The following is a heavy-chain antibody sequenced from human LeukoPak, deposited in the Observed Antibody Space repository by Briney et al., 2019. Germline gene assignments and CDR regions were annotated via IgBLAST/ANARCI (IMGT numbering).Heavy chain of an antibody. Sequence: SETPSLTCTVSGGSISSSSYYWGWIRQPPGKGLEWIGSIYYSGSTYYNPSLKSRVTISVDTSKNQFSLKLSSVTAADTAVYYCARQKAFGVVIISHWFDPWGQGTLVTVSS. CDR1: GGSISSSSYY. J-gene: IGHJ5*02. V-gene: IGHV4-39*01. D-gene: IGHD3-3*01. CDR3: ARQKAFGVVIISHWFDP. CDR2: IYYSGST.